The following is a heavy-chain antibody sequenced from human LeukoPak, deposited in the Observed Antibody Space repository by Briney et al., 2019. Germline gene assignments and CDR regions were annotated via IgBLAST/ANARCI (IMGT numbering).Heavy chain of an antibody. J-gene: IGHJ4*02. V-gene: IGHV4-34*01. Sequence: SETLSLTCAVYGGSFSGYYWSWIRQPPGKGLEWIGEINHSGSTYYNPSLKSRVTISVDTSKNQFSLKLSSVTAADTAVYYCARERLGDRFDYWGQGTLVTVSS. CDR1: GGSFSGYY. CDR3: ARERLGDRFDY. D-gene: IGHD4-17*01. CDR2: INHSGST.